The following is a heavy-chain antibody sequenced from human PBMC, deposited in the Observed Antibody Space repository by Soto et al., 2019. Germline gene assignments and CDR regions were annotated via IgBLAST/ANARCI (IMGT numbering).Heavy chain of an antibody. CDR3: ATQWGGFRWLQFRLSLDY. CDR1: GYTLTELS. V-gene: IGHV1-24*01. Sequence: QVQLVQSGAEVKKPGASVKVSCKVSGYTLTELSMHSVRQAPGKGLEWMGGFDPEDGETIYAQKFQGRVTMTEDTSTATAYMELSSLRSEDTAVYYCATQWGGFRWLQFRLSLDYWGQGTLVTVSS. D-gene: IGHD5-12*01. CDR2: FDPEDGET. J-gene: IGHJ4*02.